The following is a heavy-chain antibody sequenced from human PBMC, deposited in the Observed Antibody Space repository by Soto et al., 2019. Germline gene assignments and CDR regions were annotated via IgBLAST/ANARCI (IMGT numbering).Heavy chain of an antibody. CDR2: IYPGDSDT. CDR3: ARSFRGYNFWSGYLY. V-gene: IGHV5-51*01. D-gene: IGHD3-3*01. CDR1: GYSFTNYW. J-gene: IGHJ4*02. Sequence: GESLKISCKGSGYSFTNYWIGWVRQMPGKGLEWMGIIYPGDSDTKYSPSFQGQVTISADKSISTAYLQWSSLEASDTAMYYCARSFRGYNFWSGYLYWGQGTLVTVSS.